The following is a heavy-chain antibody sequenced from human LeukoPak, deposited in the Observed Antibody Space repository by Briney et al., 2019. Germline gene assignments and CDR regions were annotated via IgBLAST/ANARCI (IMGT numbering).Heavy chain of an antibody. Sequence: SETLSLTCTVSGGSISSSSYYWGWIRQPPGKGLEWIGSIYYSGSTYYNPSLKSRVTISVDTSKNQLSLKLSSVTAADTAVYYCARSLSGIDAFDIWGQGTMVTVSS. CDR1: GGSISSSSYY. D-gene: IGHD5-12*01. V-gene: IGHV4-39*01. CDR3: ARSLSGIDAFDI. J-gene: IGHJ3*02. CDR2: IYYSGST.